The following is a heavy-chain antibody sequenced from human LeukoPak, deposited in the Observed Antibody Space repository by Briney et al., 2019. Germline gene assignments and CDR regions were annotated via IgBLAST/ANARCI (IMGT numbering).Heavy chain of an antibody. D-gene: IGHD3-3*01. Sequence: AGGSLRLSCAASGSTFSSYGMHWVRQAPGKGLEWVAFIRYDGSNKYYADSVKGRFTISRDNSKNTLYLQMNSLRAEDTAVYYCAKGSGYDFWSGSPYWGQGTLVTVSS. V-gene: IGHV3-30*02. CDR3: AKGSGYDFWSGSPY. CDR1: GSTFSSYG. CDR2: IRYDGSNK. J-gene: IGHJ4*02.